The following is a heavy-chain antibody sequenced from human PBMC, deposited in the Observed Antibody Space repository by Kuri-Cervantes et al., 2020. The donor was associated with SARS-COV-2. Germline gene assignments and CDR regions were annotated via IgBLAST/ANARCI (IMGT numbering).Heavy chain of an antibody. CDR3: ARVACTNGVCSYFDY. Sequence: ASVKVSCKASGYTFTGYYMHWVRQAPGQGLEWMGWINPNSGGTNYAQKFQGWVTMTRDTSISTAYMELSRLRSDDTAVYYCARVACTNGVCSYFDYWSQGTLVTVSS. CDR2: INPNSGGT. V-gene: IGHV1-2*04. J-gene: IGHJ4*02. D-gene: IGHD2-8*01. CDR1: GYTFTGYY.